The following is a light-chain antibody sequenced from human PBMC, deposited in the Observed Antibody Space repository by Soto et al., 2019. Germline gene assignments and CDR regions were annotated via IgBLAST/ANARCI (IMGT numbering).Light chain of an antibody. Sequence: QSVLTQPPSVSGAPGQRVTISCTGSSSNIGAGYDVHWYQQLPGTAPKLLIYGNINRPSRVPDRFSGSKSGTSASLAITGLQAEDEADYYCQSYDSSLSGSRVFGGGTKLTVL. J-gene: IGLJ2*01. CDR2: GNI. CDR1: SSNIGAGYD. CDR3: QSYDSSLSGSRV. V-gene: IGLV1-40*01.